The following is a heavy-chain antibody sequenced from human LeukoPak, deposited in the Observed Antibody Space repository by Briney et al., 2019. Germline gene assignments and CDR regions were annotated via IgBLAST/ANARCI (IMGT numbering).Heavy chain of an antibody. V-gene: IGHV1-69*05. D-gene: IGHD2-2*01. CDR2: IIPIFGTA. CDR1: GGTFSSYA. Sequence: SVKVSSKASGGTFSSYAISWVRQAPGQGLEWMGGIIPIFGTANYAQKFQGRVTITTDESTSTAYMELSSLRSEDTAVYYCASIVVVPAATSYYYYYMDVWGKGTTVTVSS. CDR3: ASIVVVPAATSYYYYYMDV. J-gene: IGHJ6*03.